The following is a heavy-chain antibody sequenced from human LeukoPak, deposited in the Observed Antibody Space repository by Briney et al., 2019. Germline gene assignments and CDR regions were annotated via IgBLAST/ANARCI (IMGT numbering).Heavy chain of an antibody. CDR1: GGSFSGYC. CDR2: INHSGST. D-gene: IGHD1-26*01. CDR3: AREIRGGSYYGFWSNFDY. Sequence: SETLSLTCAVYGGSFSGYCWSWIRQPPGKGLEWIGEINHSGSTNYNPSLKSRVTISVDTSKNQFSLKLSSVTAADTAVYYCAREIRGGSYYGFWSNFDYWGQGTLVTVSS. V-gene: IGHV4-34*01. J-gene: IGHJ4*02.